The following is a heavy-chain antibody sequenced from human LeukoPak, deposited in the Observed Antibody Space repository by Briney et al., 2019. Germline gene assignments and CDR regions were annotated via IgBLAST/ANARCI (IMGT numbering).Heavy chain of an antibody. V-gene: IGHV4-34*01. D-gene: IGHD3-10*01. CDR1: GGSFSGYY. CDR3: ARGQAGFGDNWFDP. J-gene: IGHJ5*02. CDR2: INHSGST. Sequence: PSETLSLTYAVYGGSFSGYYWSWIRQPPGKGLEWIGEINHSGSTNYNPSLKSRVTISVDTSKNQFSLKLSSVTAADTAVYYCARGQAGFGDNWFDPWGQGTLVTVSS.